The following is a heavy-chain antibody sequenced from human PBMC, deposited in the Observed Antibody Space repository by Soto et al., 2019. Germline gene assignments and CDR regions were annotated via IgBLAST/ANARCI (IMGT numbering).Heavy chain of an antibody. CDR3: ARVNVLPWELRGGLTENWFDP. V-gene: IGHV4-39*07. J-gene: IGHJ5*02. CDR2: IYYSGST. CDR1: GGSISSSSYY. Sequence: PSETLSLTCTVSGGSISSSSYYWGWIRQPPGKGLEWIGSIYYSGSTYYNPSLKSRVTISVDTSKNQFSLKLSSVTAADTAVYYCARVNVLPWELRGGLTENWFDPWGQGTLVTVSS. D-gene: IGHD1-26*01.